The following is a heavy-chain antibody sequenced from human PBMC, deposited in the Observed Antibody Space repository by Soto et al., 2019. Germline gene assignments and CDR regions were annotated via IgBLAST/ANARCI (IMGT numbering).Heavy chain of an antibody. Sequence: GGSLRLSCAASGFTFSSYGMHWVRQAPGKGLEWVAVISYDGSNKYYADSVKGRFTISRDNSKNTLYLQMNSLRAEDTAVYYCAVIAYGDVFDYWGQGTLVTVSS. CDR1: GFTFSSYG. CDR3: AVIAYGDVFDY. D-gene: IGHD4-17*01. CDR2: ISYDGSNK. V-gene: IGHV3-30*03. J-gene: IGHJ4*02.